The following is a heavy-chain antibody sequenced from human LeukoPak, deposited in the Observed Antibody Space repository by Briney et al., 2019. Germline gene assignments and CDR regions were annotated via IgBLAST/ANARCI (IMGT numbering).Heavy chain of an antibody. V-gene: IGHV3-11*01. D-gene: IGHD2-15*01. J-gene: IGHJ6*03. CDR3: ARVLIYCSGGNCYSGGVGYMDV. Sequence: GGSLRLSCAASGFTFSGYNMRWLRQAPGKGLEWGTSICRSGSTKYYADYVKGSFTISRDNAKNSLLLQMNSLRDEDTAVYYWARVLIYCSGGNCYSGGVGYMDVWGKGTTVTISS. CDR2: ICRSGSTK. CDR1: GFTFSGYN.